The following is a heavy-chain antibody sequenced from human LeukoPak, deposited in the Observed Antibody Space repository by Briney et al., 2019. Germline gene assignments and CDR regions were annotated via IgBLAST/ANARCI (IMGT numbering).Heavy chain of an antibody. Sequence: GGSLRLSCAASGFTFSNYFMHWVRQAPGKGLEWVADIANDGSHTFYVESVKGRFTVSRDNSKNTLYLQMNSLRVEDTAVYFCARERQDTIIHSGAFDIWGQGTMVTVSS. CDR3: ARERQDTIIHSGAFDI. CDR2: IANDGSHT. J-gene: IGHJ3*02. CDR1: GFTFSNYF. D-gene: IGHD3-10*01. V-gene: IGHV3-30-3*01.